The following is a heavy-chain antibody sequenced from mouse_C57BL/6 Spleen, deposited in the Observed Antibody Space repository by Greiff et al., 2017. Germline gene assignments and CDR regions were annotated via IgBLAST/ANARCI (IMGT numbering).Heavy chain of an antibody. Sequence: VQLQQSGPELVKPGASVKISCKASGYTFTDYYMNWVKQSHGKSLEWIGDINPNNGGTSYNQKFKGKATLTVDKSSSTAYMGLRSLTSEDSAVYYCARKERLGRGFAYWGQGTLVTVSA. J-gene: IGHJ3*01. CDR3: ARKERLGRGFAY. V-gene: IGHV1-26*01. D-gene: IGHD4-1*01. CDR1: GYTFTDYY. CDR2: INPNNGGT.